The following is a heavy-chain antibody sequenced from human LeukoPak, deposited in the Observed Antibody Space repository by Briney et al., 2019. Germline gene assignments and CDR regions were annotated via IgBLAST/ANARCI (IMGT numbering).Heavy chain of an antibody. CDR2: IYNSGST. CDR3: AGGDIVYYFDY. J-gene: IGHJ4*02. D-gene: IGHD5/OR15-5a*01. Sequence: SETLSLTCTVSGGSISSYYWSWIRQPPGKGLEWIGYIYNSGSTNYNPSLKSRVTISVDTSKNQFSLKLSSVTAAGTAVYYCAGGDIVYYFDYWGQGTLVTVSS. V-gene: IGHV4-59*01. CDR1: GGSISSYY.